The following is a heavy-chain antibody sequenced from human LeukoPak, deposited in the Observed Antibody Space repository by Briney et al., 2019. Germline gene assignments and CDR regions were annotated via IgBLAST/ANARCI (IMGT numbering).Heavy chain of an antibody. Sequence: SGGSQRLSCAASGFTFSNYGMHWVRQAPGKGLEWVAAIWYDGSNKYYGDSVKGRFTISRDNSKNTLYLQMNSLRAEDTAAYYCARAGYGDPHFDFWGQGTLVTVSS. D-gene: IGHD4-17*01. CDR3: ARAGYGDPHFDF. CDR2: IWYDGSNK. J-gene: IGHJ4*02. V-gene: IGHV3-33*01. CDR1: GFTFSNYG.